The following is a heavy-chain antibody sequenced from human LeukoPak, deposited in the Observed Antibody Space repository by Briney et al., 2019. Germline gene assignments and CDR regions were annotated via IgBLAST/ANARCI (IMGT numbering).Heavy chain of an antibody. Sequence: SETLSLTCTVSGGSISSGGYYWSWIRQHPGKGLEWIGYIYNTGKAFYNPSLKSRVTISLGTSANQFSLKLTSVTAADTAVYYCAREPMKYWGQDILVTVSS. CDR3: AREPMKY. CDR2: IYNTGKA. V-gene: IGHV4-31*03. J-gene: IGHJ1*01. D-gene: IGHD2/OR15-2a*01. CDR1: GGSISSGGYY.